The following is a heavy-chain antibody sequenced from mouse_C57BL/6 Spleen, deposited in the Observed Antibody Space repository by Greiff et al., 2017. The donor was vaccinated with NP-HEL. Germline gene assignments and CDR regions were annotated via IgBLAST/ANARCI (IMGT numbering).Heavy chain of an antibody. V-gene: IGHV1-42*01. CDR2: INPSTGGT. J-gene: IGHJ4*01. D-gene: IGHD2-14*01. CDR3: ARMGYEGIHYAMNY. CDR1: GYSFTGYY. Sequence: VQLQQPGPELVKPGASVKISCKASGYSFTGYYMNWVKQSPEQSLEWIGEINPSTGGTTYNQKFKAKATLTVDKSSSTAYMQLKSLTSADSAVYYCARMGYEGIHYAMNYWGQGTTVTVSS.